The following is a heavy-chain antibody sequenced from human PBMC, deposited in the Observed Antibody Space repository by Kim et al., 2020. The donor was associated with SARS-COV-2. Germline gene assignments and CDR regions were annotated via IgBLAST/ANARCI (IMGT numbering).Heavy chain of an antibody. CDR2: IIPIFGTA. CDR1: GGTFSSYA. V-gene: IGHV1-69*13. D-gene: IGHD4-4*01. CDR3: SMRDPVTVTSLSYYFAY. J-gene: IGHJ4*01. Sequence: SVKVSCKASGGTFSSYAISWVRQAPGQGLEWMGGIIPIFGTANYAQKFQGRDTITADDSTSTAYMELSSLRSEDTAVYYCSMRDPVTVTSLSYYFAYWG.